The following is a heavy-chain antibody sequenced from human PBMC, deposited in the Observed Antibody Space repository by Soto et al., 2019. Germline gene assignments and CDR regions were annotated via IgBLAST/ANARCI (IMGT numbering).Heavy chain of an antibody. Sequence: SVKVSCKASGGTFSSYAINWVRQAPGQGLEWMGGNIPIFGTADYAQKFQGRVTITADESTSTAYMELSGLRSEDTAVYYCARAVAGGVYYYYGMDVWGQGTTVTVSS. CDR2: NIPIFGTA. V-gene: IGHV1-69*13. J-gene: IGHJ6*02. CDR1: GGTFSSYA. D-gene: IGHD6-19*01. CDR3: ARAVAGGVYYYYGMDV.